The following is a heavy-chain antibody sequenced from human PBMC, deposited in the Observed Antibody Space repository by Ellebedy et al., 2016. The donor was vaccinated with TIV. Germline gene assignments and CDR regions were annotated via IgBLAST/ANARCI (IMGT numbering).Heavy chain of an antibody. CDR1: GFTFSNYW. CDR3: ARDLGKREEFYDRSGQHAFDY. Sequence: GGSLRLSXAASGFTFSNYWMSWVRQAPGKGLEWVANIQQHGSERFYVDSVKGRFTISRDNAKNSVYLQLNTLRAEDTAVYYCARDLGKREEFYDRSGQHAFDYWGQGSLVTVSS. D-gene: IGHD3-22*01. J-gene: IGHJ4*02. CDR2: IQQHGSER. V-gene: IGHV3-7*03.